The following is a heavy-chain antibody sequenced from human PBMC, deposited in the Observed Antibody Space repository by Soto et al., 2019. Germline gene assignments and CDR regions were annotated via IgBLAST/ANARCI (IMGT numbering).Heavy chain of an antibody. CDR3: ASDYSNYDGEFWFDP. J-gene: IGHJ5*02. CDR1: GGTFSSYA. Sequence: QVQLVQSGAEVKKPGSSVKVSCKASGGTFSSYAISWVRQAPGQGLEWMGGIIPIFGTANYAQKFQGRVTITANESTSTAYVGLSSLRSEDTAVYYCASDYSNYDGEFWFDPWGQGTLVTVSS. CDR2: IIPIFGTA. D-gene: IGHD4-4*01. V-gene: IGHV1-69*01.